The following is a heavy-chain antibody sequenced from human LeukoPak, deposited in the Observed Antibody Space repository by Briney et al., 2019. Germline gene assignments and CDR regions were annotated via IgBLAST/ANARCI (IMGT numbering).Heavy chain of an antibody. J-gene: IGHJ4*02. Sequence: SQTLSLTCTVSGGSISSGSYYRSWIRQPAGKGLEWIGRIYTSGSTNYNPSLKSRATISVDTSKNQFSLKLSSVTAADTAVYYCARGVHNPMVYAIEHFDYWGQGTLVTVSS. V-gene: IGHV4-61*02. CDR2: IYTSGST. CDR3: ARGVHNPMVYAIEHFDY. CDR1: GGSISSGSYY. D-gene: IGHD2-8*01.